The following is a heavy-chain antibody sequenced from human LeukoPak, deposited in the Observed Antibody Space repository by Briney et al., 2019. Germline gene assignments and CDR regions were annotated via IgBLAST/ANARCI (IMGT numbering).Heavy chain of an antibody. J-gene: IGHJ4*02. CDR2: IKSNTDGGTT. CDR1: GFTFSNVG. Sequence: GGSLRLSCAASGFTFSNVGVSWVRQAPGKGLEWVGRIKSNTDGGTTHYAVPVKGRFTISGDDSKNTLYLQMNSLKTEDTALYYCTTAAESWLQPDYWGQGTRVTVSS. V-gene: IGHV3-15*01. CDR3: TTAAESWLQPDY. D-gene: IGHD5-24*01.